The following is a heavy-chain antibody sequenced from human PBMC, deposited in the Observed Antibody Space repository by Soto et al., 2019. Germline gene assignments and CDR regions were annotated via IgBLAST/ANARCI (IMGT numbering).Heavy chain of an antibody. CDR3: ARGTNPQNFDY. J-gene: IGHJ4*02. Sequence: QVQLVQSGAEVKKPGSSVKVSCKASGGTFSSYTISWVRQAPGQGLEWMGRIIPILGIANYAQKFQGRVTITADKSTSTAYMGLSSLRSEDTAVYYCARGTNPQNFDYWGQGTLVTVSS. CDR2: IIPILGIA. V-gene: IGHV1-69*02. CDR1: GGTFSSYT.